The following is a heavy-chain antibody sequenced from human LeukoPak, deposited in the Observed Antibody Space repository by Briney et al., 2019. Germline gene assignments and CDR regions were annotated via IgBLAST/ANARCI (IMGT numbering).Heavy chain of an antibody. CDR2: MNPNSGNT. D-gene: IGHD6-19*01. Sequence: ASVNVSCKASGYTFTSYDINGVRQATGQGLEWMGWMNPNSGNTGYAQKFQGRVTITRNTSISTAYMELSSLRSEDTAVYYCARGRHSSGWYVDYWGQGTLVTVSS. J-gene: IGHJ4*02. V-gene: IGHV1-8*03. CDR3: ARGRHSSGWYVDY. CDR1: GYTFTSYD.